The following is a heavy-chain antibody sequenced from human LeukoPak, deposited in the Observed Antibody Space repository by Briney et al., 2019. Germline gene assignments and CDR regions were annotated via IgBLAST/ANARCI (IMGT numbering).Heavy chain of an antibody. Sequence: GGSLRLSCAASGFTFSSYWMSWVRQAPGKGLEWVSSISSSSSYIYYADSVKGRFTISRDNSKNTLFLQMNSLGVEDTAVYYCAKSGSTTWFLDYWGQGTPVTVSS. J-gene: IGHJ4*02. CDR1: GFTFSSYW. CDR3: AKSGSTTWFLDY. CDR2: ISSSSSYI. D-gene: IGHD6-13*01. V-gene: IGHV3-21*04.